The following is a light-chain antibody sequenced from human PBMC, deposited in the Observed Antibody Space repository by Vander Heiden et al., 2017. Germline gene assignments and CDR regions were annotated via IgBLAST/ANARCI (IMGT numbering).Light chain of an antibody. Sequence: DIVMTQSPDSLAVSLSERATINCKSSQSLLYSSNNKNYLAWYQQKPGQPPKLLIYWASTRESGVPDRFSGSGSGTDFTLTISSLQAEDVAVYYCQQYFITPFTFGPGTKVDI. CDR1: QSLLYSSNNKNY. V-gene: IGKV4-1*01. CDR3: QQYFITPFT. J-gene: IGKJ3*01. CDR2: WAS.